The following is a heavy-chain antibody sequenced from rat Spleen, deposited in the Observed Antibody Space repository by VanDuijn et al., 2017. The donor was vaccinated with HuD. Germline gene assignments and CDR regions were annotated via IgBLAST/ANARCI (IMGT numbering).Heavy chain of an antibody. CDR1: GFTFSDCY. CDR3: ARLGGLRNWFAY. V-gene: IGHV5S23*01. Sequence: EVQLVESGGGLVQPGRSLKLSCATSGFTFSDCYMAWVRQAPTKGLEWVATISTSGSTYYRDSVKGRFTISRDNAKNTLYLQMDSLRSEDTATYFCARLGGLRNWFAYWGQGTLVTVSS. CDR2: ISTSGST. J-gene: IGHJ3*01. D-gene: IGHD4-3*01.